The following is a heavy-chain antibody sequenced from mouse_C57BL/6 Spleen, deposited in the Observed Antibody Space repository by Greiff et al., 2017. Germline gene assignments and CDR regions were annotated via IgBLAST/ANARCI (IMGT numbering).Heavy chain of an antibody. CDR3: ARRSDQVLYFDY. J-gene: IGHJ2*01. V-gene: IGHV1-18*01. CDR2: INPNNGGT. Sequence: EVQLQESGPELVKPGASVKIPCKASGYTFTDYNMDWVKQSHGKSLEWIGDINPNNGGTIYNQKFKGKATLTVDKSSSTAYMELRSLTSEDTAVYYCARRSDQVLYFDYWGQGTTLTVSS. CDR1: GYTFTDYN.